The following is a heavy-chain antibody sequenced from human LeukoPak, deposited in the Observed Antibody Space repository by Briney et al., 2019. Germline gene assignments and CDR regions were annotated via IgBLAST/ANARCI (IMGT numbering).Heavy chain of an antibody. Sequence: SVKVSCKASGGTFSSYAISWVRQAPGQGLEWMGGIIPIFGTASYAQKFQGRVTITADESTSTAYMELSSLRSEDTAVYYCAIGYYGSGSYFQFDYWGQGTLVTVSS. D-gene: IGHD3-10*01. CDR2: IIPIFGTA. CDR3: AIGYYGSGSYFQFDY. J-gene: IGHJ4*02. CDR1: GGTFSSYA. V-gene: IGHV1-69*13.